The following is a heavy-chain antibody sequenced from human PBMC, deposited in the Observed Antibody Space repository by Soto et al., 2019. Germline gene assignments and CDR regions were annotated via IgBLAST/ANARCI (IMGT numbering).Heavy chain of an antibody. CDR2: INPNSGGT. D-gene: IGHD7-27*01. J-gene: IGHJ3*02. CDR3: ARELTGDDAFDI. V-gene: IGHV1-2*04. CDR1: GYTFTGYY. Sequence: ASVKVSCKASGYTFTGYYMHWVRQAPGQGLEWMGWINPNSGGTNYAQKFQCWVTMTRDTSISTAYMELSRLRSDDTAVYYCARELTGDDAFDIWGQGTMVTVSS.